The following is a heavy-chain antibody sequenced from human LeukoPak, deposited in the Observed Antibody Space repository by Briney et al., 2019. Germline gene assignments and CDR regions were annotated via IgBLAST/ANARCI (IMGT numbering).Heavy chain of an antibody. Sequence: PGGSLRLSCAASGFTFSSYGMHWVRQAPGKGLEWVAFIRYDGSNKYYADSVKGRFTISRENSKNTLYLQMNSLRAEDTAVYYCAKESVQLERLDAFDIWGQGTMVTVSS. CDR3: AKESVQLERLDAFDI. CDR2: IRYDGSNK. J-gene: IGHJ3*02. CDR1: GFTFSSYG. D-gene: IGHD1-1*01. V-gene: IGHV3-30*02.